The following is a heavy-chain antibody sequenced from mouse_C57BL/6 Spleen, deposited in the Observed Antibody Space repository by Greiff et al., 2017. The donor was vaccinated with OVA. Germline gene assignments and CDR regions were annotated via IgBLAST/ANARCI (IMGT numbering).Heavy chain of an antibody. CDR1: GFNIKDDY. J-gene: IGHJ2*01. D-gene: IGHD2-3*01. CDR2: IDPENGDT. V-gene: IGHV14-4*01. Sequence: VQLQQSGAELVRPGASVKLSCTASGFNIKDDYMHWVKQRPVQGLEWIGWIDPENGDTEYASKFQGKATITADTSSNTAYLQLSSLTSEDTAVYYCTTRDDGYYYFDYWGQGTTLTVSS. CDR3: TTRDDGYYYFDY.